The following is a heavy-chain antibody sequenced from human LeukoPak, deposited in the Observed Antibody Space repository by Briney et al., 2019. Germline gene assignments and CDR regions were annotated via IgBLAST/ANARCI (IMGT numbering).Heavy chain of an antibody. Sequence: GGSLRLSCAASGFTFSSYEMNWVRQAPGKGLEWVSYISSSGSTIYYADSVKGRFTISRDNSKNTLYLQMNSLRAEDTAVYYCAKDLYGDYTGASVDYWGQGTLVTVSS. CDR1: GFTFSSYE. CDR3: AKDLYGDYTGASVDY. CDR2: ISSSGSTI. V-gene: IGHV3-48*03. J-gene: IGHJ4*02. D-gene: IGHD4-17*01.